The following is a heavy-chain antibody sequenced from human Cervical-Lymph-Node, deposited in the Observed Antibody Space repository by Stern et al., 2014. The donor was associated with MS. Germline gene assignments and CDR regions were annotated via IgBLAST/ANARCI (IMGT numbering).Heavy chain of an antibody. CDR1: GGSIDGSSHF. D-gene: IGHD6-13*01. V-gene: IGHV4-39*01. CDR3: ARHYSHDAFEI. CDR2: VYYTGST. J-gene: IGHJ3*02. Sequence: VQLEESGPGLVKPSETMSLTCTVSGGSIDGSSHFWAWIRQPPGEGLEWVGSVYYTGSTYYNPSLENRITISVDTSRNEFSLNLPSVTSADTAVYFCARHYSHDAFEIWGQGTLATVSP.